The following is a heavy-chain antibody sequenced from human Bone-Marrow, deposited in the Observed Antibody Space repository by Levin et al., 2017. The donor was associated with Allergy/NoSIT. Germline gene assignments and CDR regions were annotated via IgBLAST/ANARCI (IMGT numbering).Heavy chain of an antibody. CDR3: ARVRDSSGYYPFDY. CDR1: GGSISSGGYS. Sequence: PSETLSLTCAVSGGSISSGGYSWSWIRQPPGKGLEWIGYIYHSGSTYYNPSLKSRVTISVDRSKNQFSLKLSSVTAADTAVYYCARVRDSSGYYPFDYWGQGTLVTVSS. D-gene: IGHD3-22*01. CDR2: IYHSGST. J-gene: IGHJ4*02. V-gene: IGHV4-30-2*01.